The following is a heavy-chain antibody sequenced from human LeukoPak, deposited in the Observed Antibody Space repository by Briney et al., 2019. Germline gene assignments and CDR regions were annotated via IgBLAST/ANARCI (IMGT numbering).Heavy chain of an antibody. J-gene: IGHJ3*02. Sequence: SETLSLTCTVSGGSFSSGNYYWSWIRQPPGKGLERIVYIYYSGSTNYNPSLKSRVTISSDTSKNQFSLKLSSVTAADTAVYYCARVGNDAFDIWGQGTMVTVSS. CDR1: GGSFSSGNYY. CDR2: IYYSGST. CDR3: ARVGNDAFDI. V-gene: IGHV4-61*01.